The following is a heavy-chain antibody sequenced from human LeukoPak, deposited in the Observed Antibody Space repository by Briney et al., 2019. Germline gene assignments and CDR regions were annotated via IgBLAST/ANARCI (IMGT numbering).Heavy chain of an antibody. Sequence: GGSLRLSCAASGFTFSRYSVNWVRQAPGKGLEWVSYISSSSSTIYYADSVKGRFTISRDNSKNAVYLQMNSLRAEDTALYYCAKEGVQTPTDWYFDLWGRGTLVTVSS. CDR1: GFTFSRYS. CDR3: AKEGVQTPTDWYFDL. D-gene: IGHD3-16*01. J-gene: IGHJ2*01. CDR2: ISSSSSTI. V-gene: IGHV3-48*01.